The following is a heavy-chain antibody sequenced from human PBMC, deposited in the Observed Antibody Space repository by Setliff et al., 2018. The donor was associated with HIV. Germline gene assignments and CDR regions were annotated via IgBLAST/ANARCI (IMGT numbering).Heavy chain of an antibody. J-gene: IGHJ6*03. CDR1: GFTFSSYA. CDR2: ISYDGSNK. Sequence: PGGSLRLSCAASGFTFSSYAMHWVRQAPGKGLEWVAVISYDGSNKYYADSVKGRFTISRDNSKNTLYLQMNSLRAEDTAIYFCAKDGLGIVYYYMDVWGKGTTVTAP. V-gene: IGHV3-30*01. CDR3: AKDGLGIVYYYMDV. D-gene: IGHD2-21*01.